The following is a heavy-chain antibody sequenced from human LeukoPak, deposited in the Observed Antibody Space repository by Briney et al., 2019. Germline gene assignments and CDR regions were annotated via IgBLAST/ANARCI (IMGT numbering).Heavy chain of an antibody. CDR2: IYYSGST. CDR1: GGSLSSSSYY. Sequence: PSETLSLTCTVSGGSLSSSSYYWGWIRQPPGKGLEWIGSIYYSGSTYYNPSLKSRVTISVDTSKNQFSLKLSSVTDADTPVYYCARRPPDILTGFYWFDPWGQGTLVTVSS. V-gene: IGHV4-39*01. D-gene: IGHD3-9*01. CDR3: ARRPPDILTGFYWFDP. J-gene: IGHJ5*02.